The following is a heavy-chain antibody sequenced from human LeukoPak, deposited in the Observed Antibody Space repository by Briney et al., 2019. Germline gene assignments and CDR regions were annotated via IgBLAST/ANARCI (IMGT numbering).Heavy chain of an antibody. J-gene: IGHJ4*01. CDR3: AIDTVYYDPPSY. CDR1: GYIFKEVP. V-gene: IGHV1-24*01. Sequence: ASVKVSCKVAGYIFKEVPMHWVRQPPGKGLEWMGGSDPENGKTVYAQNFQGRVTMTEDTSTDTAYMELTSLTSDDTAIYYCAIDTVYYDPPSYWGQGTLVTVSS. D-gene: IGHD3-16*01. CDR2: SDPENGKT.